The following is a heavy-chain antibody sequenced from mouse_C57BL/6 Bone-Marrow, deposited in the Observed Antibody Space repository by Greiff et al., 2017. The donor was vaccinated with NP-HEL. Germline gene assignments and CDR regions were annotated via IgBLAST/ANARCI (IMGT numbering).Heavy chain of an antibody. CDR2: FFPRSCNT. CDR3: ANLLLEGFDY. J-gene: IGHJ2*01. Sequence: VHLVESGAELARPGASVTLSCKASGYTFTSSGISWVKQRTGQGLAWIGEFFPRSCNTYYTEKFKGKATLTADKSSSTAYMELRSLTSEDSAVYFCANLLLEGFDYWGQGTTLTVSS. V-gene: IGHV1-81*01. CDR1: GYTFTSSG. D-gene: IGHD2-10*01.